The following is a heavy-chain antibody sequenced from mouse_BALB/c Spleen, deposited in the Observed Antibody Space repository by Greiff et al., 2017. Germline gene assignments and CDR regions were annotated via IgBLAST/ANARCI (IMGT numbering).Heavy chain of an antibody. CDR2: IDPENGNT. V-gene: IGHV14-1*02. CDR3: AKGITTRTFAY. D-gene: IGHD2-4*01. J-gene: IGHJ3*01. Sequence: VHVKQSGAELVRPGALVKLSCKASGFNIQDYYMHWVKQRPEQGLEWIGWIDPENGNTIYDPKFQGKASITAATSSNTAYLQLSSLTSEDTAVFYCAKGITTRTFAYWGQGTLVTVSA. CDR1: GFNIQDYY.